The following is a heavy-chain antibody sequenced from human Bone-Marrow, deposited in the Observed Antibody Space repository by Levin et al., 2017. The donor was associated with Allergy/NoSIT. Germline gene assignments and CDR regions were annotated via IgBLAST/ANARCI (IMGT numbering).Heavy chain of an antibody. V-gene: IGHV4-34*01. Sequence: PSETLSLTCAVYGGSFSGYYWSWIRQPPGKGLEWIGEINHSGSTNYNPSLKSRVTISVDTSKNQFSLKLSSVTAADTAVYYCARAGGITGTRDVWGKGTTVTVSS. D-gene: IGHD1/OR15-1a*01. CDR1: GGSFSGYY. CDR3: ARAGGITGTRDV. CDR2: INHSGST. J-gene: IGHJ6*04.